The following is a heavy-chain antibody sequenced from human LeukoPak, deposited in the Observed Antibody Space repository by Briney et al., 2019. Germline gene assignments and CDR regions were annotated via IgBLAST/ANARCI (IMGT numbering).Heavy chain of an antibody. Sequence: GRSLRLSCAASGFTFGSYALHWVRQAPGKGLEWVAVISHDGRHKFYADSVTGRLTISRDNSKNTLDLQANNLRAEDTAMYYCARGLVTTVVRGVPGWGGMDVRGQGTAVTVSS. CDR1: GFTFGSYA. D-gene: IGHD3-10*01. CDR3: ARGLVTTVVRGVPGWGGMDV. J-gene: IGHJ6*02. CDR2: ISHDGRHK. V-gene: IGHV3-30*04.